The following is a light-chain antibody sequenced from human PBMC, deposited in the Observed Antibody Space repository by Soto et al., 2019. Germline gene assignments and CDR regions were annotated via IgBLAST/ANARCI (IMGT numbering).Light chain of an antibody. V-gene: IGLV2-23*03. J-gene: IGLJ1*01. CDR1: SGDVASYNL. Sequence: QSALTQPASVSGSPGQSITISCTGTSGDVASYNLVSWYQQHPGKAPKLMIYEGSKRPSGVSDRFSASKSGNTASLTISGLQAEDEADYYCCSYAGSSTFGSRVFGTGTKLTVL. CDR3: CSYAGSSTFGSRV. CDR2: EGS.